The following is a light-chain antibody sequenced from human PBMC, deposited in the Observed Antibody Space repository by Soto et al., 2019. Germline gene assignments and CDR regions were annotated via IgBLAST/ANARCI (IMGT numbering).Light chain of an antibody. CDR3: SSYTSSTTWV. V-gene: IGLV2-14*01. CDR2: EVS. CDR1: SSDVGVYNY. Sequence: QSLLTQPASVSGSPGQSITISCTGTSSDVGVYNYVSWYQQHPGKAPKLMIYEVSNRPSGVSNRFSGSKSGNTASLTISGLQAEDEADYYCSSYTSSTTWVFGGGTQLTVL. J-gene: IGLJ3*02.